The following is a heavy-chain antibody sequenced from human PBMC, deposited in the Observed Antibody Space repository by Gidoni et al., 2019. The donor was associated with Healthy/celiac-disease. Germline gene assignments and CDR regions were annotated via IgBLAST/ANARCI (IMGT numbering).Heavy chain of an antibody. CDR3: AREIYSSSSTYYYYMDV. D-gene: IGHD6-6*01. CDR1: GYTFTGYY. CDR2: INPNSGGT. Sequence: QVQLVQSGAEVKKPGASEKVACKASGYTFTGYYMHWVRQAPGQGLERMGWINPNSGGTNYAQKFQCRVTMTRDTFISTAYMELSRLRSDDTAVYYCAREIYSSSSTYYYYMDVWGKGTTVTVSS. J-gene: IGHJ6*03. V-gene: IGHV1-2*02.